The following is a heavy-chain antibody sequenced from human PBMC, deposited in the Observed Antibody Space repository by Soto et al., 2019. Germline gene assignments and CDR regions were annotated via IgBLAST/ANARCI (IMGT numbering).Heavy chain of an antibody. J-gene: IGHJ2*01. CDR3: AKDLSVTSPLQEDWYFDL. Sequence: GGSLRLSCAASGFTFSSYAMSWVRQAPGKGLEWVSAISGSGGSTYYADSVKGRFTISRDNSKNTLYLQMNSLRAEDTAVYYCAKDLSVTSPLQEDWYFDLWGRGTLVTVSS. CDR1: GFTFSSYA. D-gene: IGHD4-17*01. CDR2: ISGSGGST. V-gene: IGHV3-23*01.